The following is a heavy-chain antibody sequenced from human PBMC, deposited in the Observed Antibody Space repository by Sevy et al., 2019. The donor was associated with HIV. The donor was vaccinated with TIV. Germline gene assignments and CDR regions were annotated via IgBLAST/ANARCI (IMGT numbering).Heavy chain of an antibody. CDR3: ARRGYSSGPLDY. D-gene: IGHD6-19*01. J-gene: IGHJ4*02. CDR1: GYSFTSYW. CDR2: IYPGDSGT. V-gene: IGHV5-51*01. Sequence: GESLKISCKGSGYSFTSYWIGWVRQMPGKGLEWMGMIYPGDSGTRHSPPFQGQVTISADKSISNAHLQWRSLTASDTAMYDCARRGYSSGPLDYWGQGTLVTVSS.